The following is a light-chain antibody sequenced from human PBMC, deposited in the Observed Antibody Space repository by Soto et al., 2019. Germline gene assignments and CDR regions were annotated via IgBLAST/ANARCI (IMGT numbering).Light chain of an antibody. Sequence: DIQMTQSPSSLSASVGDRVTITCRASRTITKFLNCYHQKTGKAPNLLIYSSSNLESCVPTRFSGTGSGTDFALTISSLQPEDFGTYYCHQSFGSPFTFGQGTRVDIK. CDR1: RTITKF. V-gene: IGKV1-39*01. CDR3: HQSFGSPFT. J-gene: IGKJ5*01. CDR2: SSS.